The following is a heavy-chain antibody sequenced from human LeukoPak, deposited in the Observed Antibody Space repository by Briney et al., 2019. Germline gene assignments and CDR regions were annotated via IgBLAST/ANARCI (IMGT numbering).Heavy chain of an antibody. CDR2: IIPILGIA. J-gene: IGHJ3*02. V-gene: IGHV1-69*04. D-gene: IGHD3-22*01. Sequence: SVKVSCKASGGTFSSYAISWVRQAPGQGLEWMGRIIPILGIANYAQKFQGRVTITADKSTSTAYMELSSLRSEDTAVYYCASPSYDSSGYPDAFDIWGQGTMVTVSS. CDR1: GGTFSSYA. CDR3: ASPSYDSSGYPDAFDI.